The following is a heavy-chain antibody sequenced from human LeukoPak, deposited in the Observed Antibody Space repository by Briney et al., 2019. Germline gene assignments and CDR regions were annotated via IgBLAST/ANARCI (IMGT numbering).Heavy chain of an antibody. CDR2: IRSKAYGWTT. CDR3: TRDHLWFGELIDYYYYYGIDV. V-gene: IGHV3-49*04. D-gene: IGHD3-10*01. J-gene: IGHJ6*04. Sequence: PGRSLRLSCTASGFTFGDYAMSWVRQAPGKGREWVGFIRSKAYGWTTEYAASVKGRFTISRDDSKSIAYLQMHRLKTEATAVYSCTRDHLWFGELIDYYYYYGIDVWGKGTPVTVSS. CDR1: GFTFGDYA.